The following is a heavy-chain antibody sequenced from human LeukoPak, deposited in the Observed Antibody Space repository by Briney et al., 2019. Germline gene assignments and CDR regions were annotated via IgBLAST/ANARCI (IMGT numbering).Heavy chain of an antibody. CDR2: INPNSGGT. D-gene: IGHD2-2*01. V-gene: IGHV1-2*06. CDR3: ARGAPPYCSSTSCSLYYYYGMDV. CDR1: GYTFTGYY. J-gene: IGHJ6*02. Sequence: ASVKVSCKASGYTFTGYYMHWVRQAPGQGLEWMGRINPNSGGTNYAQKFQGRVTMTRDTSISTAYMELSRLRSDDTAVYYRARGAPPYCSSTSCSLYYYYGMDVWGQGTTVTVSS.